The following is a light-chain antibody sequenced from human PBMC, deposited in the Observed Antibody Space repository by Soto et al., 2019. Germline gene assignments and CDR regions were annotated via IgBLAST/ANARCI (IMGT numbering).Light chain of an antibody. V-gene: IGLV2-14*01. CDR1: SSDVGGYNY. CDR3: ISYTSKGTGV. CDR2: EVS. Sequence: QSALTQPASVSGSPGQSITISCTGTSSDVGGYNYVSWFQQHPGIVPKLMIYEVSNRPSGVSNRFSGSKSVNTASLTISGLQSEDEAYYYCISYTSKGTGVFGGGTKLTVL. J-gene: IGLJ2*01.